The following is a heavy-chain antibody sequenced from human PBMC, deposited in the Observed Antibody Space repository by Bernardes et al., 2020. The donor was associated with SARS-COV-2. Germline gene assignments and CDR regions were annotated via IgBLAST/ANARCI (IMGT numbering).Heavy chain of an antibody. Sequence: SETLSLTCAVYGGSFSGYYWSWIRQPPGKGLEWIGEINHSGSTNYNPSLKSRVTISVDTSKNQFSLKLSSVTAADTAVYYCARLRHCSSTSCIDAFDIWGQGTMVTVSS. J-gene: IGHJ3*02. CDR2: INHSGST. D-gene: IGHD2-2*01. V-gene: IGHV4-34*01. CDR1: GGSFSGYY. CDR3: ARLRHCSSTSCIDAFDI.